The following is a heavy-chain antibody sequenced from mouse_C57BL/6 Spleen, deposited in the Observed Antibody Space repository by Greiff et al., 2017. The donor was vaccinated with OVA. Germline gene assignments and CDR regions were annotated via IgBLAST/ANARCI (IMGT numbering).Heavy chain of an antibody. V-gene: IGHV1-39*01. CDR2: INPNYGTT. Sequence: LEESGPELVKPGASVKISCKASGYSFTDYNMNWVKQSNGKSLEWIGVINPNYGTTSYNQKFKGKATLTVDQSSSTAYMQLNSLTSEDSAVYYCARGRSYYGSSHWYFDVWGTGTTVTVSS. CDR3: ARGRSYYGSSHWYFDV. D-gene: IGHD1-1*01. CDR1: GYSFTDYN. J-gene: IGHJ1*03.